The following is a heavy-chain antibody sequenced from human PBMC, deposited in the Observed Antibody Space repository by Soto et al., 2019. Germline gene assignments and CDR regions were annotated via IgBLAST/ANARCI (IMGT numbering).Heavy chain of an antibody. V-gene: IGHV3-53*01. D-gene: IGHD2-15*01. J-gene: IGHJ4*02. CDR2: IYSGGST. Sequence: GGSLRLSCAASGFSVSSNYMSWVRQAPGKGLEWVSVIYSGGSTYYADSVKGRFTISRDNSKNTLYLQMNSLRAEDTAVYYCARDSSRSGGSCYLFDYWGQATRVTVXS. CDR3: ARDSSRSGGSCYLFDY. CDR1: GFSVSSNY.